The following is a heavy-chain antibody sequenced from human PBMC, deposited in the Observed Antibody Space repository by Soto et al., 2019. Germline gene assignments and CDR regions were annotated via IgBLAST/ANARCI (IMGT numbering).Heavy chain of an antibody. Sequence: GGSLRLSCTASGFTFGDYAMSWFRQAPGKGLEWLGFIRSKAYGGTTEYAASVKGRFTISRDDSRSIAYLQMNSLKTEDTAVYYCTRDAGSSWPTCYYYGMDVWGQGTTVSLSS. CDR2: IRSKAYGGTT. V-gene: IGHV3-49*03. CDR3: TRDAGSSWPTCYYYGMDV. J-gene: IGHJ6*02. CDR1: GFTFGDYA. D-gene: IGHD6-13*01.